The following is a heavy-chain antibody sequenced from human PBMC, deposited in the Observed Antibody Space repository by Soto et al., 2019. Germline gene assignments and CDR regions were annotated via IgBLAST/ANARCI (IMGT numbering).Heavy chain of an antibody. J-gene: IGHJ3*02. CDR1: GGTFSSYA. Sequence: QVQLVQSGAEVKKPGSSVKVSCKASGGTFSSYAISWVRQAPGQGLEWMGGIIPIFGTANYVQKFQGRVTITADESTSTAYLELSSLRSVDTAVYYCARPLGKIVSPAFDIWGQGTMVTVSS. CDR2: IIPIFGTA. V-gene: IGHV1-69*01. CDR3: ARPLGKIVSPAFDI. D-gene: IGHD7-27*01.